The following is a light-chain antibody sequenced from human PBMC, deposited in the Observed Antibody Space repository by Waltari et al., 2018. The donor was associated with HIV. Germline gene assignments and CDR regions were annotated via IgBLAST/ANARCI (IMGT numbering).Light chain of an antibody. CDR1: SSNTGNNY. Sequence: QSVLTQPPSVSAAPGQKVTISCSGSSSNTGNNYVSWYQQRPGTAPKLLIYDNNQRPSGIPDRYSGSKSGTSATLGITGLQTGDEADYYCGTWDSSLSARVFGGGTKVTVL. V-gene: IGLV1-51*01. CDR2: DNN. CDR3: GTWDSSLSARV. J-gene: IGLJ3*02.